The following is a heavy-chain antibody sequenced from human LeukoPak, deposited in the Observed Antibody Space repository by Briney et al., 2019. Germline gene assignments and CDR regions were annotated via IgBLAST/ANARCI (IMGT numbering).Heavy chain of an antibody. V-gene: IGHV3-53*04. CDR3: ARDTRGSGGSWAYYYGMDV. CDR2: IYSGGST. D-gene: IGHD2-15*01. CDR1: GFTVSNNY. J-gene: IGHJ6*02. Sequence: PGGSLRLSCAASGFTVSNNYMSWVRQAPGKGLEWVLVIYSGGSTYYADSVKGRFTISRHNSKNTLYLQMNSLRAEDTAVYYCARDTRGSGGSWAYYYGMDVWGQGTTVTVSS.